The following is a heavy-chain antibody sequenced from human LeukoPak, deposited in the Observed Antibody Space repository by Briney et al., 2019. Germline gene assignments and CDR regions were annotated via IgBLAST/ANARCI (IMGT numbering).Heavy chain of an antibody. V-gene: IGHV3-23*01. CDR3: APSHLYSSGWYPYFDY. J-gene: IGHJ4*02. CDR2: ISGSGGST. D-gene: IGHD6-19*01. Sequence: PGGSLRFSCAASGFTFSSYAMSWVRQAPGKGLEWVSAISGSGGSTYYADSVKGRFTISRDNSKNTLYLQMNSLRAEDTAVYYGAPSHLYSSGWYPYFDYWGQGTLVTVSS. CDR1: GFTFSSYA.